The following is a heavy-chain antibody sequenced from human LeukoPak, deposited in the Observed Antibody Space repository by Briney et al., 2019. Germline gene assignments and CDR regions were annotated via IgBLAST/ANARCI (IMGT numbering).Heavy chain of an antibody. CDR3: ARGVPAAMRNYCDY. V-gene: IGHV3-21*01. CDR2: ISSSSSYI. CDR1: GFTFSSYG. Sequence: GGSLRLSCAASGFTFSSYGMHWVRQAPGKGLEWVSSISSSSSYIYYADSVRGRFTISRDNAKNSLYLQMNSLRAEDTAVYYCARGVPAAMRNYCDYWGQGTLVTVSS. J-gene: IGHJ4*02. D-gene: IGHD2-2*01.